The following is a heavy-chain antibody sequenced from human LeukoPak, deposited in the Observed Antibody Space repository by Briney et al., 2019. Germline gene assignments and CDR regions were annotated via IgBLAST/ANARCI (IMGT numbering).Heavy chain of an antibody. CDR2: ISYDGSNK. CDR1: GFTFSSYG. CDR3: AKVPGGGYDTNNFDY. J-gene: IGHJ4*02. Sequence: GGSLRLCCAASGFTFSSYGMHWVRQAPGKGLEWVAVISYDGSNKYYADSVKGRFTISRDNPKNTLYLQMNSLRAEDTAVYYCAKVPGGGYDTNNFDYWGQGTLVTVSS. D-gene: IGHD5-12*01. V-gene: IGHV3-30*18.